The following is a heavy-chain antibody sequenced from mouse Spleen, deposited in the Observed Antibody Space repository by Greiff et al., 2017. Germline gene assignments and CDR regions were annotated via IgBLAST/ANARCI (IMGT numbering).Heavy chain of an antibody. J-gene: IGHJ4*01. CDR3: ARWVTTAANAMDY. Sequence: VQLQQSGPVLVKPGASVKMSCKASGYTFTDYYMNWVKQSHGKSLEWIGVINPYNGGTSYNQKFKGKATLTVDKSSSTAYMELNSLTSEDSAVYYCARWVTTAANAMDYWGQGTSVTVSS. D-gene: IGHD1-2*01. CDR2: INPYNGGT. V-gene: IGHV1-19*01. CDR1: GYTFTDYY.